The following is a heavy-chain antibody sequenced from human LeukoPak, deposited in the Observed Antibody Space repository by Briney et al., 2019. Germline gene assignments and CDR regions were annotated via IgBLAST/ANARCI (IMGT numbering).Heavy chain of an antibody. D-gene: IGHD3-22*01. CDR3: ARDLYYYVSSGYYLGAFDI. CDR2: IYTSGST. Sequence: PSGTLSLTCIVSGGSISSYYWSWIRQPAGKGLEWIGRIYTSGSTNYNPSLKSRVTMSVDTSKNQFSLKLSSVTAADTAVYYCARDLYYYVSSGYYLGAFDIWGQGTMVTVSS. V-gene: IGHV4-4*07. J-gene: IGHJ3*02. CDR1: GGSISSYY.